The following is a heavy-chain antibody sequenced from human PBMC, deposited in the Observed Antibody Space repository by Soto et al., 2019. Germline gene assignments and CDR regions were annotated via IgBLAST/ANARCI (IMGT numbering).Heavy chain of an antibody. J-gene: IGHJ4*02. CDR1: GYTFTSYA. D-gene: IGHD1-26*01. CDR3: ARSVGADLSDY. Sequence: GASVKVSCKASGYTFTSYAIHWVRQAPGQRLEWMGWINVGNGSTKYSQKFQGRVTITRDTSASTAYMELSSLRSEDTAVYYCARSVGADLSDYWGQGTLVTVSS. V-gene: IGHV1-3*01. CDR2: INVGNGST.